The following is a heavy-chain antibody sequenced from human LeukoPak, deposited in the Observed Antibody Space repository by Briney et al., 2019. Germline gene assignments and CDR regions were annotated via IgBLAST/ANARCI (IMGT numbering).Heavy chain of an antibody. Sequence: PSETLSLTCAVYNGSFSGHYWTWIRQPPGKGLEWIGEINHSGSTNYSPSLKSRVTMSVDTSKNQFSLKLSSVTAADTAVYFCARGGWQPPDYWGQGTLVTVSS. D-gene: IGHD2-15*01. CDR3: ARGGWQPPDY. CDR1: NGSFSGHY. J-gene: IGHJ4*02. CDR2: INHSGST. V-gene: IGHV4-34*01.